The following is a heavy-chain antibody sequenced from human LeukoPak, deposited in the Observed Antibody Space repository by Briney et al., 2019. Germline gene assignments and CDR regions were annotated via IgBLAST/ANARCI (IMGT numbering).Heavy chain of an antibody. V-gene: IGHV1-2*02. J-gene: IGHJ4*02. Sequence: ASVKVSCKASGGTFSSYAISWVRQAPGQGLEWMGGIDANNGDTKSAQKFQGRVTMSRDTSISTAYMDLSSLSPDDAAVYYCARDPSSVTLYFFDYWGQGTLVTVSS. CDR1: GGTFSSYA. CDR2: IDANNGDT. CDR3: ARDPSSVTLYFFDY. D-gene: IGHD4-11*01.